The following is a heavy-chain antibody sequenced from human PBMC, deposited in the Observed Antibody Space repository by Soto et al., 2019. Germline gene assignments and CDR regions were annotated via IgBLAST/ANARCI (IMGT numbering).Heavy chain of an antibody. CDR3: ARGQWLVTMDYYYYGMDV. J-gene: IGHJ6*02. CDR1: GGSVSSGSYY. Sequence: SETLSLTCTVSGGSVSSGSYYWSWIRQPPGKRLEWIGYIYYSGSTNYNPSLKSRVTISVDTSKNQFSLKLSSVTAADTAVYYCARGQWLVTMDYYYYGMDVWGQGTTVTVSS. D-gene: IGHD6-19*01. CDR2: IYYSGST. V-gene: IGHV4-61*01.